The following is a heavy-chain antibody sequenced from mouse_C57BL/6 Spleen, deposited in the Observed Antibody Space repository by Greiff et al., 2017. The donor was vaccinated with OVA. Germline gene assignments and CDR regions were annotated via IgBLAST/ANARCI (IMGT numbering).Heavy chain of an antibody. CDR3: ARQSNYAMDD. CDR1: GFTFSSYT. D-gene: IGHD5-1*01. CDR2: ISGGGGNT. J-gene: IGHJ4*01. Sequence: EVKVVESGGGLVKPGGSLKLSCAASGFTFSSYTMSWVRQTPEKRLEWVATISGGGGNTYYPDSVKGRFTISRDNAKNTLYLQMSSLRSEDTALYYCARQSNYAMDDWGQGTSVTGSS. V-gene: IGHV5-9*01.